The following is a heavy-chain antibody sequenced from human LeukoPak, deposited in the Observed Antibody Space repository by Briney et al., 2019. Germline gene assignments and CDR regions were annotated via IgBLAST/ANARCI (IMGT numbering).Heavy chain of an antibody. CDR3: AREQATVTTFWFDP. V-gene: IGHV1-69*05. CDR1: GGTFSSYA. J-gene: IGHJ5*02. D-gene: IGHD4-11*01. Sequence: SVKVSCKASGGTFSSYAISWVRQARGQGLGWMGGIIPIFGTANYAQKFQGRVTITTDESTSTAYMELSSLRSEDTAVYYCAREQATVTTFWFDPWGQGTLVTVSS. CDR2: IIPIFGTA.